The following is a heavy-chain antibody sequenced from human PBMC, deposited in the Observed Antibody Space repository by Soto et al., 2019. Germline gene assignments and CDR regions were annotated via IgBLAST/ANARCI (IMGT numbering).Heavy chain of an antibody. J-gene: IGHJ3*02. CDR2: ISSSSSYI. CDR1: GFTFSSYS. CDR3: ARDLRLYSSSASPAVIYNDAFDI. D-gene: IGHD6-6*01. Sequence: GGSLRLSCAASGFTFSSYSMNWVRQAPGKGLEWVSSISSSSSYIYYADSVKGRFTISRDNAKNSLYLQMNSLRAEDTAVYYCARDLRLYSSSASPAVIYNDAFDIWGQGTMVTVSS. V-gene: IGHV3-21*01.